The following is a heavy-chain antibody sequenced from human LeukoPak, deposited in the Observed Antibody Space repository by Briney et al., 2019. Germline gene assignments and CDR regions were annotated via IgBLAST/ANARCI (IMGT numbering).Heavy chain of an antibody. CDR2: IIPILGIA. J-gene: IGHJ6*02. D-gene: IGHD2-2*01. V-gene: IGHV1-69*04. Sequence: SVKVSCKASGGTFSSYAISWVRQAPGQGLEWMGRIIPILGIANYAQKFQGRGTITADKSTSTAYMELSSLRSEDTAVYYCARDRPMVGYRSSTSCYPYYYYGMDVWGQVTTVTVSS. CDR3: ARDRPMVGYRSSTSCYPYYYYGMDV. CDR1: GGTFSSYA.